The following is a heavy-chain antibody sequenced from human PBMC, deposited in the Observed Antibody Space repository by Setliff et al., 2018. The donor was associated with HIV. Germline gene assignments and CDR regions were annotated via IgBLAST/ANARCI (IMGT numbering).Heavy chain of an antibody. D-gene: IGHD5-18*01. CDR2: IYYSGNT. V-gene: IGHV4-59*01. J-gene: IGHJ4*02. CDR1: GGSIINNF. CDR3: ARSPGVDTNMAFDY. Sequence: PSETLSLTCLVSGGSIINNFWSWIRLPPGKGLEYIGYIYYSGNTDYNPSLKSRVTISVDRSKNQFSLKLNSVTAADTAVYYCARSPGVDTNMAFDYWGQGMLVTVSS.